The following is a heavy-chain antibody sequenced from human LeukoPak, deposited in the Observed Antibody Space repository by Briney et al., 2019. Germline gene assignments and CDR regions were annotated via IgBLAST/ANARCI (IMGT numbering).Heavy chain of an antibody. D-gene: IGHD3-10*01. Sequence: SQSLSLTCTVSGGSISSYYWSWIRQPPGKGLEWTAYVSKNGSTNYNPSPKSRVTISVDTSKNQFSLDLFTVTAADTAVYYCARHLVYGSGTQPYFDYWGQGTLVTASS. V-gene: IGHV4-59*08. CDR1: GGSISSYY. CDR2: VSKNGST. CDR3: ARHLVYGSGTQPYFDY. J-gene: IGHJ4*02.